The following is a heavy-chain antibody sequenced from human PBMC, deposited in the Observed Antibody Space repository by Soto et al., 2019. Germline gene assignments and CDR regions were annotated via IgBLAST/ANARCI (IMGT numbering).Heavy chain of an antibody. CDR3: ARDALDV. CDR1: GGSISSYNW. CDR2: IYHSGSA. J-gene: IGHJ3*01. Sequence: QVQLQESGPGLVKPSGTLSLTCAVSGGSISSYNWWSWVRQPPGKGLEWSGEIYHSGSANYNPSTTNRVPKSMNTSKNQFFLTLNSVTAADTAVYYCARDALDVWGQGTVVTVSS. V-gene: IGHV4-4*02.